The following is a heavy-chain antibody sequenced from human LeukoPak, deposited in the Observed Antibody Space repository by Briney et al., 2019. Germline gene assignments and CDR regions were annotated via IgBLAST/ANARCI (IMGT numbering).Heavy chain of an antibody. V-gene: IGHV3-7*01. J-gene: IGHJ6*03. D-gene: IGHD3-10*01. CDR3: ARCGDYGSGSYYNWYYYYYMDV. CDR2: IKQDGNER. CDR1: GFTFSSYW. Sequence: HPGGSLRLSCAASGFTFSSYWMSWVRQAPGKGLEWVANIKQDGNERNYVDSVKGRFTISRDNAKNSLFLQMNSLRAEDTAVYYCARCGDYGSGSYYNWYYYYYMDVWGKGTTVTVSS.